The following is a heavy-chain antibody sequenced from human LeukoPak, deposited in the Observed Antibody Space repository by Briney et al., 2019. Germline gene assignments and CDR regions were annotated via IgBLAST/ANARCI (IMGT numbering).Heavy chain of an antibody. CDR1: GYTFTGYY. D-gene: IGHD2-21*02. CDR2: INPNSGGT. J-gene: IGHJ4*02. CDR3: ARGSAPHCGGDCYSEGDFDY. V-gene: IGHV1-2*06. Sequence: ASVKVSCKASGYTFTGYYMHWVRQAPGQGLEWMGRINPNSGGTNYAQEFQGRVTMTRDTSISTAYMELSSLRFEDTAVYYCARGSAPHCGGDCYSEGDFDYWGQGTLVTVSS.